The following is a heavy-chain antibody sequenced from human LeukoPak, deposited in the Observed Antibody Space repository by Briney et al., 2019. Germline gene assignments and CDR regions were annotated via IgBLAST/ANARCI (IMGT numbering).Heavy chain of an antibody. Sequence: PGGSLRLSCAASGFTFSSYWMHWVRQAPGKGLVWVSRINTDGSSTSYADSVKGRSTISRDDSKNTLYLQMNSLRAEDTAVYYCAKDSPVATRWGQGTLVTVSS. CDR1: GFTFSSYW. CDR3: AKDSPVATR. D-gene: IGHD2-15*01. CDR2: INTDGSST. V-gene: IGHV3-74*01. J-gene: IGHJ4*02.